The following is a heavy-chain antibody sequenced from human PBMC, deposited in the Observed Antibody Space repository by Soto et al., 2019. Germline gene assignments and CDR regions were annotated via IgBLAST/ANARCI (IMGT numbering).Heavy chain of an antibody. J-gene: IGHJ6*02. CDR2: ISGSGGST. CDR1: GFTFSSYA. D-gene: IGHD2-8*01. CDR3: AKERKEVYCTYGVCRDYYGMDV. Sequence: EVQLLESGGGLVQPGGSLRLSCAASGFTFSSYAMSWVRQAPGKGLEWVSAISGSGGSTYYADSVKGRFTISRDNSKNTLYLQMNSLRAEDTAVYYCAKERKEVYCTYGVCRDYYGMDVWGQGTTVTVSS. V-gene: IGHV3-23*01.